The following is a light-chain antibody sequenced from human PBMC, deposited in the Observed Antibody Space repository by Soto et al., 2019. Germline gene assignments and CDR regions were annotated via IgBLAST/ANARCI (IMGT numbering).Light chain of an antibody. V-gene: IGLV1-44*01. CDR2: TNT. J-gene: IGLJ1*01. CDR1: SSNVGGNP. CDR3: ASWDDRLNGPV. Sequence: QCVLTRAASGSGVPRQGGSISCSGSSSNVGGNPVNWYQHVPTTAPKLLIYTNTQRTSGVPDRFSSSKSGTSASLAISGLQSDDEADYYCASWDDRLNGPVFGPGTKVTVL.